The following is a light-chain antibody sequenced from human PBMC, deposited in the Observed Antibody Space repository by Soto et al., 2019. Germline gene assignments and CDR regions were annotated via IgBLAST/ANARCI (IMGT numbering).Light chain of an antibody. CDR2: DVS. CDR3: QQYHRYST. V-gene: IGKV1-5*01. CDR1: QSVSGW. Sequence: DIQMTQSPSTLSASVGDTVTVTCRASQSVSGWLAWYQQKPGEAPKLLIYDVSSLESGVPSRFSGSGSGTEFTLTISSLESDDFATYYCQQYHRYSTFGQGTKVDIK. J-gene: IGKJ1*01.